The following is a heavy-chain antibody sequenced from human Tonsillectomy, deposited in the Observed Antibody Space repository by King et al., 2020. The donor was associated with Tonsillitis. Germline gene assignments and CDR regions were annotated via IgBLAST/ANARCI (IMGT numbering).Heavy chain of an antibody. CDR3: ARPIVGGDYYYYMDV. CDR1: GGSFSGYY. D-gene: IGHD1-26*01. Sequence: VQLQQWGAGLLKPSDTLSLTCAVYGGSFSGYYWSWVRQPPGKGLEWIGEINHGGSTNYNPSLKSLVTMSVDTSRDQFSLKLRSVTAADTALYYCARPIVGGDYYYYMDVWGKGTMVTVSS. J-gene: IGHJ6*03. V-gene: IGHV4-34*01. CDR2: INHGGST.